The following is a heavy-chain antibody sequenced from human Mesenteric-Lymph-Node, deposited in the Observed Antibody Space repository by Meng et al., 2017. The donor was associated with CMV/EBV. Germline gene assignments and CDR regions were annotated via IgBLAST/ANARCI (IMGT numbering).Heavy chain of an antibody. CDR3: AKSPGSSSSRNYNWFDP. D-gene: IGHD2-2*01. CDR1: GFTFSSYG. J-gene: IGHJ5*02. V-gene: IGHV3-23*01. Sequence: GESLKISCAASGFTFSSYGMSWVRQAPGKGLEWVSSIDYSGGSTYYADSVKGRFTISRDNSKNTLYLQMSSLRAEDTAVYYCAKSPGSSSSRNYNWFDPWGQGTLVTVSS. CDR2: IDYSGGST.